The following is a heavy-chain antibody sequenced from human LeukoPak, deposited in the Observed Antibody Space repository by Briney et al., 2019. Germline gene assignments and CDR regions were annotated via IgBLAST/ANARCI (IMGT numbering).Heavy chain of an antibody. CDR3: AKLSGWPNYGDY. V-gene: IGHV3-9*01. Sequence: PGGSLRLSCAASGFTFDDYAMHWVRQAPGKGLEWVSGISWNSGSIGYADSVKGRFTISRDNAKNSLYLQMNSLRAEDTALYYCAKLSGWPNYGDYWGQGTLVTVSS. CDR1: GFTFDDYA. J-gene: IGHJ4*02. D-gene: IGHD6-19*01. CDR2: ISWNSGSI.